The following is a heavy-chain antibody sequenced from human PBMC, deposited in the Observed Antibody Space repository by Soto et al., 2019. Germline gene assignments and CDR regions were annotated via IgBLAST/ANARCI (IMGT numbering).Heavy chain of an antibody. J-gene: IGHJ4*02. CDR3: ARGSPQFVGSATSDY. CDR2: ISSSSSYI. Sequence: GGSLRLSCAASGFTFSSYSMNWVRQAPGKGLEWVSSISSSSSYIYYADSVKGRFTISRDNAKNSLYLQMNSLRAEDTAVYYCARGSPQFVGSATSDYWGQGTLVTVSS. V-gene: IGHV3-21*01. CDR1: GFTFSSYS. D-gene: IGHD2-21*01.